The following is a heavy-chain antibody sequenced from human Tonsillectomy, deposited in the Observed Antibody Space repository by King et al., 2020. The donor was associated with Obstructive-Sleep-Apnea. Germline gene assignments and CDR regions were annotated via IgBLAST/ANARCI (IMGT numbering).Heavy chain of an antibody. J-gene: IGHJ6*02. CDR2: ISTYNGNT. Sequence: QLVQSGAEVKKPGASVKVSCQASGYTFTSHGISWLRQAPGQGLEGIGWISTYNGNTNSAQRFQGRVTMTTDTSTSTAYMELRRLRSDDTAVYYCARFDLAVAGQPYYHNGLDVWGQGTTVTVSS. V-gene: IGHV1-18*04. CDR1: GYTFTSHG. CDR3: ARFDLAVAGQPYYHNGLDV. D-gene: IGHD6-19*01.